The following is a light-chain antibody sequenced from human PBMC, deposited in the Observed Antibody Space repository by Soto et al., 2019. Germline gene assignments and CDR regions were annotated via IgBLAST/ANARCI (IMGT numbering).Light chain of an antibody. CDR1: QSLSSNY. CDR2: GAS. J-gene: IGKJ4*01. V-gene: IGKV3-20*01. Sequence: IVLTQSPGTLSLSPGEGASLSCRASQSLSSNYFAWYQQKLGQAPRLLIYGASSRATGIPDRFSGSGSGTAFTLTISRLAPEDFAVYVWPQYGSSPLTFGGGTKVESK. CDR3: PQYGSSPLT.